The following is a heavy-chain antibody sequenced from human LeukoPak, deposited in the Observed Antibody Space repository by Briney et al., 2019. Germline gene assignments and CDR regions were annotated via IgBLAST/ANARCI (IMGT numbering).Heavy chain of an antibody. D-gene: IGHD1-1*01. CDR3: AKDPRGTQVTHHDY. V-gene: IGHV3-23*01. Sequence: PGGSLRLSCAASGFTFSSYAMSWVRQAPGKGLEWVSAISGSGGSTYYADSVKGRFTISRDNSKNTLYLQMNSLRAEDTAVYYCAKDPRGTQVTHHDYWGQGTLVTVSS. CDR2: ISGSGGST. J-gene: IGHJ4*02. CDR1: GFTFSSYA.